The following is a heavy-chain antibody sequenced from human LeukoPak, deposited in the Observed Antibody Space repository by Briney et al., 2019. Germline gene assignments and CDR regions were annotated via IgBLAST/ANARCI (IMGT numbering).Heavy chain of an antibody. J-gene: IGHJ3*02. D-gene: IGHD1-26*01. CDR3: ARGSGSNPRAFDI. V-gene: IGHV1-69*13. CDR1: GGTFGSYA. CDR2: IIPIFGTA. Sequence: ASVKVSCKASGGTFGSYAISWVRQAPGQGLEWMGGIIPIFGTANYAQKFQGRVTITADESTSTAYMELSSLRSEDTAVYYCARGSGSNPRAFDIWGQGTMVTVSS.